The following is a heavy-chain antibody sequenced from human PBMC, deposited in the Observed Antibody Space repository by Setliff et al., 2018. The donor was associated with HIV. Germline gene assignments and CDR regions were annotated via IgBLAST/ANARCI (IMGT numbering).Heavy chain of an antibody. V-gene: IGHV4-59*02. J-gene: IGHJ4*01. CDR2: IHHTGST. Sequence: SETLSLTCTASDDSVSTFYWNWIRQPPGKGLEWIGFIHHTGSTVSNPSLKSRVTILMDLSRNQLSLHLASVTTADTAVYFCAPGEGVASTYYHDWGQGTQVTVSS. D-gene: IGHD3-3*01. CDR3: APGEGVASTYYHD. CDR1: DDSVSTFY.